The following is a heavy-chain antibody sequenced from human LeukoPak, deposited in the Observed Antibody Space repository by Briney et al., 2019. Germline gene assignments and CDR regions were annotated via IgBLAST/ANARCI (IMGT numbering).Heavy chain of an antibody. Sequence: PADTLSLPCTDSGDPHSSYYGLGIPQPPGRGLECIGYIYYSGSTNYNTSLKSRVTISVDTSKNQFYLKLSSVTAPETAVYDCARYIAAAGHNWFDPWGQGTLVTVSS. V-gene: IGHV4-59*07. CDR2: IYYSGST. D-gene: IGHD6-13*01. CDR3: ARYIAAAGHNWFDP. J-gene: IGHJ5*02. CDR1: GDPHSSYY.